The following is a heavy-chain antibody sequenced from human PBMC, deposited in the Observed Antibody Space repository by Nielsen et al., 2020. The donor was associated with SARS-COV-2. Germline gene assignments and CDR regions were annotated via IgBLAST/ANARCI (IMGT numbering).Heavy chain of an antibody. CDR1: GGSISSSSYY. J-gene: IGHJ2*01. CDR3: ARRDSSSWSRYFEL. D-gene: IGHD6-13*01. V-gene: IGHV4-39*01. CDR2: IYYSGST. Sequence: SETLSLTCTVSGGSISSSSYYWGWIRQPPGKGLEWIGSIYYSGSTYYNQSLKSRVTISVDTSKNQFSLKLSSVTAADTAVYYCARRDSSSWSRYFELWGRGTLVTVSS.